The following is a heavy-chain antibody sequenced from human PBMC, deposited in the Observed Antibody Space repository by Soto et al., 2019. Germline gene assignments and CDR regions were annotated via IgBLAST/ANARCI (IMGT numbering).Heavy chain of an antibody. Sequence: GGSLRLSCAASGFTFSSYSMNWVRQAPGKGLEWVSYISSSSSTIYYADSVKGRFTISRDNAKNSLYLQMNSLRAEDTAVYYCARTGGSGSYYIPPYYYYMDVWGKGTTVTVSS. V-gene: IGHV3-48*01. CDR3: ARTGGSGSYYIPPYYYYMDV. CDR2: ISSSSSTI. J-gene: IGHJ6*03. CDR1: GFTFSSYS. D-gene: IGHD3-10*01.